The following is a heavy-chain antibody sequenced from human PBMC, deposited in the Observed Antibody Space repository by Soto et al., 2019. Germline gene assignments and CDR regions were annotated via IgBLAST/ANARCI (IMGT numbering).Heavy chain of an antibody. CDR2: INPNSGGT. J-gene: IGHJ5*02. D-gene: IGHD3-3*01. V-gene: IGHV1-2*02. CDR3: ARDKGGRAIFGVVIPNEFAP. Sequence: SVKVSGNASGYTFTGYDMQWGRQAPGHRSEWMGWINPNSGGTNYAQKFQGRVTMTRDTSISTAYMELSRLRSDDTAVYYCARDKGGRAIFGVVIPNEFAPWGQGTLVTVSS. CDR1: GYTFTGYD.